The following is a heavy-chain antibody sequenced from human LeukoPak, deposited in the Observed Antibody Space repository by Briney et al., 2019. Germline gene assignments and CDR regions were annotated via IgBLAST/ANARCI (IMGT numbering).Heavy chain of an antibody. Sequence: PSETLSLTCTVSGGSISSYYWSWIRQPPGKGLEWIGYIYYSGSTNYNPFLKSRVTISVDTSKNQFSLKLSSVTAADTALYYCARGHRRLFTIFGVVNVWFDPWGQGTLVTVSS. CDR1: GGSISSYY. J-gene: IGHJ5*02. V-gene: IGHV4-59*01. CDR3: ARGHRRLFTIFGVVNVWFDP. CDR2: IYYSGST. D-gene: IGHD3-3*01.